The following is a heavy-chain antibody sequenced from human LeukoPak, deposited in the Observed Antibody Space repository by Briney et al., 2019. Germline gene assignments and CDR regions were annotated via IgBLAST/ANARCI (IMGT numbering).Heavy chain of an antibody. Sequence: GESLKISCKASGSRFTSYWIGWVRQMPGKGLEWMGIIYPGDSETRYSTSFLGQVTLSADKSGSTAYLQWSSLKASDTAMYYCARRRGNGDLLFDYWGQGTLVTVSS. J-gene: IGHJ4*02. CDR2: IYPGDSET. D-gene: IGHD2-21*02. V-gene: IGHV5-51*01. CDR3: ARRRGNGDLLFDY. CDR1: GSRFTSYW.